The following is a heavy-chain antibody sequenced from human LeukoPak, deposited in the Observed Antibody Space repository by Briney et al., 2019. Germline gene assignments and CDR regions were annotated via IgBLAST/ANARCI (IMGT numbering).Heavy chain of an antibody. CDR1: GFTFSNYG. CDR3: AKKGSRIAAAGPYFDY. J-gene: IGHJ4*02. V-gene: IGHV3-30*18. Sequence: GGSLRLSCAASGFTFSNYGMHWVRQAPGKGLEWVAVISNDGTNKYYADSVKGRFTFSRDNSKTTLYLQMNSLRAEDTAVYYCAKKGSRIAAAGPYFDYWGQGTLVTVSS. D-gene: IGHD6-13*01. CDR2: ISNDGTNK.